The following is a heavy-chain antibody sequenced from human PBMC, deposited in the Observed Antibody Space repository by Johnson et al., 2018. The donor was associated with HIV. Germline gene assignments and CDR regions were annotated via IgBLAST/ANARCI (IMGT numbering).Heavy chain of an antibody. V-gene: IGHV3-9*01. CDR1: GFTFDDYA. CDR2: LSWNSGII. J-gene: IGHJ3*02. CDR3: ARDLTEYSSSADAFDI. D-gene: IGHD6-6*01. Sequence: VQLVESGGGLVQPGRSLRLSCAASGFTFDDYAMHWVRQAPGKGLEWVSGLSWNSGIIGYADSVKGRFTISRDNAKKSLYLQMNSLRAEDTAVYYCARDLTEYSSSADAFDIWGQGTTVTVSS.